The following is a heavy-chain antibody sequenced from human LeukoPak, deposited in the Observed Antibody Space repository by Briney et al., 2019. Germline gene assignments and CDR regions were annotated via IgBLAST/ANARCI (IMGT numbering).Heavy chain of an antibody. V-gene: IGHV1-69*06. CDR2: IVPIFGTA. D-gene: IGHD5-12*01. CDR3: ARDPPYSGYDHEDY. CDR1: GGTFSSYA. Sequence: SVKVSCKASGGTFSSYAISWVRQAPGQGLEWMGRIVPIFGTANYAQKFQGRVTITADKSTSTAYMELSSLRSEDTAVYYCARDPPYSGYDHEDYWGQGTLVTVSS. J-gene: IGHJ4*02.